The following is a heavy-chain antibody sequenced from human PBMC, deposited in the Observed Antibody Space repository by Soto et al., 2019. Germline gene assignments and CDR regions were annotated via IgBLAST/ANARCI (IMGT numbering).Heavy chain of an antibody. D-gene: IGHD6-13*01. V-gene: IGHV4-30-4*01. J-gene: IGHJ5*02. Sequence: QVQLQESGPGLVKPSQTLSLTCTVSGGSISSGDYYWSWIRQPPGKGLEWIGYIYYSGSTYYNPSLKNRFTISIDTSKTQFSLKLSSVPAADTAVYYCARERPDGSRLDPWGQGTLVTVSS. CDR3: ARERPDGSRLDP. CDR1: GGSISSGDYY. CDR2: IYYSGST.